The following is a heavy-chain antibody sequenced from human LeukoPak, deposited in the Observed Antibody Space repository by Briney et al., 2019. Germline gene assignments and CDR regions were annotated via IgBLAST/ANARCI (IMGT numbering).Heavy chain of an antibody. J-gene: IGHJ4*02. CDR3: ARAFDGSRTGTTIDY. Sequence: ASVKVSCKASGYTFTSYYMHWVRQAPGQGLEWMGIINPSGGSTSYAQKFQGRVTMTRDMPTSTVYMELSSLRSEDTAVYYCARAFDGSRTGTTIDYWGQGTLVTVSS. CDR2: INPSGGST. V-gene: IGHV1-46*01. D-gene: IGHD1-1*01. CDR1: GYTFTSYY.